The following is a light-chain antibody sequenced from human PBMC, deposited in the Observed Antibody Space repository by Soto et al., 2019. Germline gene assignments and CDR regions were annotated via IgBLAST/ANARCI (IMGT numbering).Light chain of an antibody. J-gene: IGKJ4*01. CDR1: QTITYNF. CDR2: DAS. CDR3: QHYGESSST. Sequence: IVLTQSPGTLSLSPGEVATLSCGASQTITYNFLAWYQKKPGLAPRLLVYDASNRATGIPDRFSGSGSGTDFHLTISTLEPEDFAVYYCQHYGESSSTFGGGTRVEI. V-gene: IGKV3D-20*01.